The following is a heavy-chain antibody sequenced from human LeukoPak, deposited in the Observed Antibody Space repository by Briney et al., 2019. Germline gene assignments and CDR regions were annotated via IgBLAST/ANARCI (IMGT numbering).Heavy chain of an antibody. CDR3: ARWRPIDAFDI. Sequence: GGSLRLSCAASGFTVSRNYMDWVRQAPGKGLEWVSLLSSTGNTSYADSVKGRFTISRHNSKNTLYLQVNSLRPEDTAMYYCARWRPIDAFDIWGQGTMVIVSS. CDR1: GFTVSRNY. V-gene: IGHV3-53*04. J-gene: IGHJ3*02. CDR2: LSSTGNT. D-gene: IGHD3-3*01.